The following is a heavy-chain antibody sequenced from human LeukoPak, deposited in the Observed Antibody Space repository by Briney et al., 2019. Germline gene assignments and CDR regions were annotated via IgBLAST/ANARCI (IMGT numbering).Heavy chain of an antibody. CDR1: GGSFSGYY. V-gene: IGHV4-59*10. CDR2: IYTSGST. Sequence: SETLSLTCAVYGGSFSGYYWSWIRQPAGKGLEWIGRIYTSGSTNYNPSLKSRVTISVDTSKNQFSLKLSSVTAADTAVYYCARTSGYYDGSGSPMDVWGKGTTVTISS. CDR3: ARTSGYYDGSGSPMDV. D-gene: IGHD3-10*01. J-gene: IGHJ6*03.